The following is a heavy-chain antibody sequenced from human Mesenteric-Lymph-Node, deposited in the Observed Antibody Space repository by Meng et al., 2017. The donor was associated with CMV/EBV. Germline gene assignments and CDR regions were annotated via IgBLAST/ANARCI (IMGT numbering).Heavy chain of an antibody. Sequence: QFQLVQSGAEGRKPGSSVKVSCKASGGTFSSYTISWVRQAPGQGLEWMGRIIPILGIANYAQKLQGRVTITADKSTSTAYMELSSLRSEDTAVYYCAGGIAAAGSRWFDPWGQGTLVTVSS. CDR2: IIPILGIA. CDR1: GGTFSSYT. V-gene: IGHV1-69*02. J-gene: IGHJ5*02. D-gene: IGHD6-13*01. CDR3: AGGIAAAGSRWFDP.